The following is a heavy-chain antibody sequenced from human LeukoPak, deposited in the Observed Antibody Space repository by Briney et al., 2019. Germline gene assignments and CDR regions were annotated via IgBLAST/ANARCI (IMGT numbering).Heavy chain of an antibody. J-gene: IGHJ4*02. CDR3: AKHLNPSSSGWEIDY. Sequence: GGSLRLSCAASGFTFSSYGMHWVRQAPGKGLEWVAVMSYDGYNKYYADSVKGRFTISRDNSKNTLYLQMNSLRAEDTAVYYCAKHLNPSSSGWEIDYWGQGTLVTVSS. V-gene: IGHV3-30*18. D-gene: IGHD6-19*01. CDR1: GFTFSSYG. CDR2: MSYDGYNK.